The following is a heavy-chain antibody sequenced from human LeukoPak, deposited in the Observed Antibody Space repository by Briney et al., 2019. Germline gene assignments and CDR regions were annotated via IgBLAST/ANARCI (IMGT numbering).Heavy chain of an antibody. J-gene: IGHJ5*02. V-gene: IGHV1-24*01. Sequence: ASETVSCKVSVYSLTELSMHWVRQAPREGLEWMGGFYLEDGETIYEQTSQGRVTMTEDTSTDTAYMEVSSLRSEDTAVYYCAPARGSSGCYSWFDPWGQGTLVTVSS. CDR2: FYLEDGET. D-gene: IGHD6-19*01. CDR3: APARGSSGCYSWFDP. CDR1: VYSLTELS.